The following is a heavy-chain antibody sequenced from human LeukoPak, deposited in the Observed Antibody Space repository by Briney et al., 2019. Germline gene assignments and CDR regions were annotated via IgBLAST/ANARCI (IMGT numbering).Heavy chain of an antibody. Sequence: GGSLRLSCAASGFTFSSYSMNWVRQAPGKGLEWVSYTSSSSSTIYYADSVKGRFTISRDNAKNSLYLQMNSLRAKDTAVYYCARELRFLEWLLQRNAFDIWGQGTMVTVSS. CDR3: ARELRFLEWLLQRNAFDI. D-gene: IGHD3-3*01. CDR1: GFTFSSYS. CDR2: TSSSSSTI. J-gene: IGHJ3*02. V-gene: IGHV3-48*01.